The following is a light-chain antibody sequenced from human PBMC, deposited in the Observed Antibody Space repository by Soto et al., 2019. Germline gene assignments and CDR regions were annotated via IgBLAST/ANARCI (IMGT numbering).Light chain of an antibody. Sequence: QSALTQPASVSGSPGQSITISCTGTSKDVGGYKFVSWYQQHPSKAPKLMIYDVSNRPSGVSNRFSGSKSGNTASLTISGLQAEDEADYFCSSYTSTSVLEVFGGGTKLTVL. CDR2: DVS. CDR1: SKDVGGYKF. J-gene: IGLJ2*01. V-gene: IGLV2-14*03. CDR3: SSYTSTSVLEV.